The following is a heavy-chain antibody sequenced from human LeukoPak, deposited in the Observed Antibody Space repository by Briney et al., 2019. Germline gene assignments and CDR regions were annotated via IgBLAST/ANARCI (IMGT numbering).Heavy chain of an antibody. CDR1: GFGFSSYS. CDR3: ASPGLVHDY. D-gene: IGHD6-19*01. CDR2: ISSSSSYI. J-gene: IGHJ4*02. V-gene: IGHV3-21*01. Sequence: RSGGSLRLSCAASGFGFSSYSMNWVRQAPGKGLEWISSISSSSSYIHYADSVKGRFTISRDNSKNTLYLQMNSLRAEDTAVYYCASPGLVHDYWGQGTLVTVSS.